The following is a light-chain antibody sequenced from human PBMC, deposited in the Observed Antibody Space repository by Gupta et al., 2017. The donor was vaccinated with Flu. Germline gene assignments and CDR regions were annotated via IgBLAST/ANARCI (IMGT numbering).Light chain of an antibody. CDR1: SSNVGIIT. CDR3: ASWDDSLTSPV. Sequence: VPTHPPSACGAPRQTLTLSCSGSSSNVGIITVNWYQQLPGTAPKLIIYSNKQRPSGVADRFSGSKSGTSASLTISGLQSEDEADYYCASWDDSLTSPVFGGGTKLTVL. CDR2: SNK. J-gene: IGLJ2*01. V-gene: IGLV1-44*01.